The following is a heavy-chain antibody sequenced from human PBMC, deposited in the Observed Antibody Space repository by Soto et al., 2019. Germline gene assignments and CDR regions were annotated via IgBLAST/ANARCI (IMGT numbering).Heavy chain of an antibody. J-gene: IGHJ4*02. CDR2: INHSGST. Sequence: SETLSLTCAVYGGSFSGYYWSWIRQPPGKGLEWIGEINHSGSTNYNPSLKSRVTISVDTSKNQFSLKLSSVTAADTAVYYCARVRGYSYGKAFGYWGQGTLVTVSS. V-gene: IGHV4-34*01. CDR1: GGSFSGYY. CDR3: ARVRGYSYGKAFGY. D-gene: IGHD5-18*01.